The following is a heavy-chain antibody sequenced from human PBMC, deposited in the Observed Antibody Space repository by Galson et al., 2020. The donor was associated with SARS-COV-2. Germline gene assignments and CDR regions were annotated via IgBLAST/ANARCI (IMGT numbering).Heavy chain of an antibody. D-gene: IGHD5-18*01. CDR2: IYSGGST. V-gene: IGHV3-53*01. CDR3: ARGAPLRGYPFDY. Sequence: GGSLRLSCAASGFTVSSNYMSWVRQAPGKGLEWVSVIYSGGSTYYADSVKGRFTISRDNSKNTLYLQMNSLRAEDTAVYYCARGAPLRGYPFDYWGQGTLVTVSS. CDR1: GFTVSSNY. J-gene: IGHJ4*02.